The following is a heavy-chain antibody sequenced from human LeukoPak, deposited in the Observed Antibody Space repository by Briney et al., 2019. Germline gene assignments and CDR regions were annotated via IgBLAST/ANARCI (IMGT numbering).Heavy chain of an antibody. J-gene: IGHJ5*02. CDR1: GGTFSSYA. Sequence: GASVKVSCKASGGTFSSYAISWVRPAPGQGLEWMGGIIPIFGTANYAQKFQGRVTITADESTSTAYMELSSLRSEDTAVYYCARGVRFLEWPVNWFDPWGQGTLVTVSS. CDR2: IIPIFGTA. D-gene: IGHD3-3*01. V-gene: IGHV1-69*01. CDR3: ARGVRFLEWPVNWFDP.